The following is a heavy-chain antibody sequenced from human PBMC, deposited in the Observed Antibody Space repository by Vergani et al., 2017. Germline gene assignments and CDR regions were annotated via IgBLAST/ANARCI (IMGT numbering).Heavy chain of an antibody. D-gene: IGHD3-10*01. CDR3: AKARGYYGSGSYSPLHY. CDR1: GFTFSSYG. Sequence: QVQLVESGGGVVQPGGSLRLSCAASGFTFSSYGMHWVRQAPGKELEWVAFIRYDGSNKYYADSVKGRFTISRDNSKNTLYLQMNSLRAEDTAVYYCAKARGYYGSGSYSPLHYCGQGTLVTVSS. J-gene: IGHJ4*02. CDR2: IRYDGSNK. V-gene: IGHV3-30*02.